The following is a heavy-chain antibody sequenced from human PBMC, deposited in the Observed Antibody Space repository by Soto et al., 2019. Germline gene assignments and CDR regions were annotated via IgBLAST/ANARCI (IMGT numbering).Heavy chain of an antibody. CDR3: ESGSGRWRATGGAFDS. Sequence: QVQLVQSGDEVKKPGASVKVSCKASGYTFTSYGISWVRQAPGQGLEWMGWISAYNGNTNYAQKLQGRVTMTKDTSTSTAYMELSILRSDDTAVYYCESGSGRWRATGGAFDSWGQGTMVPVSS. J-gene: IGHJ3*02. D-gene: IGHD1-26*01. V-gene: IGHV1-18*04. CDR2: ISAYNGNT. CDR1: GYTFTSYG.